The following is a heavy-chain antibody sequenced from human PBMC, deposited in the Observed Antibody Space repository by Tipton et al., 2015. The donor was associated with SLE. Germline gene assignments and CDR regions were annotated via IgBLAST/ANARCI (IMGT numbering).Heavy chain of an antibody. V-gene: IGHV4-38-2*02. J-gene: IGHJ3*02. Sequence: TLSLTCAVSGYSISSGYYWGWIRQPPGKGLEWIGSIYYSGSTYYNPSLKSRVTISVDTSKNQFSLKLSSVTAADTAVYYCARDHNWALESIWGQGTMVTVSS. CDR3: ARDHNWALESI. CDR1: GYSISSGYY. CDR2: IYYSGST. D-gene: IGHD1-1*01.